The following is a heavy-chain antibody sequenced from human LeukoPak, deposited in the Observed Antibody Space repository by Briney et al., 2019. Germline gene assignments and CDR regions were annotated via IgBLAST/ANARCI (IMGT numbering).Heavy chain of an antibody. D-gene: IGHD3-22*01. Sequence: PSETLSLTCTVSGGSISSYYWSWIRQPPGKGLEWIGYIYYSGSTNYNPSLKSRVTISVDTSKNQFSLKLSSVTAADTAVYYCARVCDDSSCCLDYWGQGTLVTVSS. CDR3: ARVCDDSSCCLDY. CDR1: GGSISSYY. J-gene: IGHJ4*02. V-gene: IGHV4-59*01. CDR2: IYYSGST.